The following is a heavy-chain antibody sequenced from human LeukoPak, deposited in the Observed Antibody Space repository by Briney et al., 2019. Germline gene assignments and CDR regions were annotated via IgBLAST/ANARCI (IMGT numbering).Heavy chain of an antibody. CDR2: IYYSGST. V-gene: IGHV4-59*01. CDR3: AREPRAAAAGNHWFDP. J-gene: IGHJ5*02. D-gene: IGHD6-13*01. CDR1: GGSISSYY. Sequence: SETLSLTCTVSGGSISSYYWSWIRQPPGKGLEWIGYIYYSGSTNYNPSLKSRVTISVDTSNNQFSLKLSSVTAAGTAVYYCAREPRAAAAGNHWFDPWGQGTLVTVSS.